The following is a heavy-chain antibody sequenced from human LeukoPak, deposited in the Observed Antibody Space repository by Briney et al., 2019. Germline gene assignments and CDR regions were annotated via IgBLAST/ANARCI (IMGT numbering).Heavy chain of an antibody. J-gene: IGHJ4*02. CDR1: GGTFSSYA. CDR2: IIPIFGTA. D-gene: IGHD5-18*01. CDR3: AMSEGEYSCGHLSFDY. Sequence: ASVKVSCKASGGTFSSYAISWVRQAPGQGLEWMGRIIPIFGTANYAQKFQGRVTITTDESTSTAYMELSSLRSEDTAVYYCAMSEGEYSCGHLSFDYWGQGTLVTVSS. V-gene: IGHV1-69*05.